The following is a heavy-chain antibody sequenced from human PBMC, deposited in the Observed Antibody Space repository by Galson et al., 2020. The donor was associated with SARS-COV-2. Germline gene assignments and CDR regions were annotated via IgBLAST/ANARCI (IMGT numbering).Heavy chain of an antibody. V-gene: IGHV3-23*01. D-gene: IGHD3-10*01. Sequence: GESLKISCAASGFTFSSYAMSWVRQAPGKGLEWVSSIRGGGGSTYYADSVQGRFIISRDNSKNTLYLQMNSLRAEDTAVYYCAKIPTRALLWFGELFFDYWGQGTLVTVSS. CDR1: GFTFSSYA. CDR3: AKIPTRALLWFGELFFDY. J-gene: IGHJ4*02. CDR2: IRGGGGST.